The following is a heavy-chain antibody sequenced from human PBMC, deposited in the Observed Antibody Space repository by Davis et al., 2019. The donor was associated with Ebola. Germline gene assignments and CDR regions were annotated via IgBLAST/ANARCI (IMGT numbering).Heavy chain of an antibody. J-gene: IGHJ6*04. CDR1: GFTFSNYA. CDR2: ISSGSSYI. Sequence: GGSLRLSCAASGFTFSNYAMNWVRQAPGKGLEWVSSISSGSSYIYYADSVKGRFTLSRDNAKNSLYLQMNSLRAGDTAVYYCARGSAAGDLYYYYGMDVWGKGTTVTVSS. D-gene: IGHD6-13*01. V-gene: IGHV3-21*01. CDR3: ARGSAAGDLYYYYGMDV.